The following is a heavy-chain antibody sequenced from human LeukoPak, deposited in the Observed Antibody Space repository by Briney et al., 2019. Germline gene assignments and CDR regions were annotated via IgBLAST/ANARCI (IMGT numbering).Heavy chain of an antibody. Sequence: ASVKVSSTPSGYTFTIYGISWVRQAPGQGLEWMGWISAYNGNTNYAQKLQGRVTMTTDTSTSTAYMELRSLRSDDTAVYYCARDYCGGDCYSWDDSFDIWGQGTMVTVSS. V-gene: IGHV1-18*01. CDR3: ARDYCGGDCYSWDDSFDI. CDR2: ISAYNGNT. J-gene: IGHJ3*02. D-gene: IGHD2-21*02. CDR1: GYTFTIYG.